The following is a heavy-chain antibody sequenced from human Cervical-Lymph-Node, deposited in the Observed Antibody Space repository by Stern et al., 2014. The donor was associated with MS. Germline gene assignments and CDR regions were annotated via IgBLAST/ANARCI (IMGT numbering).Heavy chain of an antibody. Sequence: MQLVESGAEVKKPGSSVKVSCKASGVTFSSYAISWVRQAPGKGLEWMGGIIPIFGTASYAQKFQGRVTITADESTSTANMELSSLRSEDTAVYYCSLWRGDYYYYGMDVWGQGTTVTVSS. J-gene: IGHJ6*02. CDR2: IIPIFGTA. D-gene: IGHD2-21*01. CDR3: SLWRGDYYYYGMDV. CDR1: GVTFSSYA. V-gene: IGHV1-69*01.